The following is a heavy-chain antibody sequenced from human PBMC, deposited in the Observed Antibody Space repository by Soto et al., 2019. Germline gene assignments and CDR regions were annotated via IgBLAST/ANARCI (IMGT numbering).Heavy chain of an antibody. CDR2: ISSSSSTI. Sequence: PGGSLRLSCAASGFTFSSYSMNWVRQAPGKGLEWVSYISSSSSTIYYADSVKGRFTISRDNAKNSLYLQMNSLRDEDTAVYYCARCGMITFGGVIVIQDYYYGMDVWGQGTTVTVSS. CDR1: GFTFSSYS. J-gene: IGHJ6*02. V-gene: IGHV3-48*02. D-gene: IGHD3-16*02. CDR3: ARCGMITFGGVIVIQDYYYGMDV.